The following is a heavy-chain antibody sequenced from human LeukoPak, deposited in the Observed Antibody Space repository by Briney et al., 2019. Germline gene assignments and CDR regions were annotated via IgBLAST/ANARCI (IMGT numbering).Heavy chain of an antibody. Sequence: SVKVSCKASGYTFTSYGISWVRQAPGQGLEWMGWISAYNGNTNYAQKLQGRVTMTTDTSTSTAYMELRSLRSDDTAVYYCARDLGYCSGGSCYWGWFDPWGQGTLVTVSS. D-gene: IGHD2-15*01. CDR3: ARDLGYCSGGSCYWGWFDP. V-gene: IGHV1-18*01. CDR2: ISAYNGNT. J-gene: IGHJ5*02. CDR1: GYTFTSYG.